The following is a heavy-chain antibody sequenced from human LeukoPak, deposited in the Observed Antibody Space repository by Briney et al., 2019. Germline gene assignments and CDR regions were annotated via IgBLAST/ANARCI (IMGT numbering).Heavy chain of an antibody. V-gene: IGHV4-34*01. D-gene: IGHD2-15*01. J-gene: IGHJ4*02. CDR2: INHSGST. Sequence: SETLSLTCAVYGGSFSGYYWSWIRQPPGKGLEWIGEINHSGSTNYNPSLKSRVTISVDTSKNQFSLKLSSVTAADTAAYYCSRGIYCSGWSCYSFYYFDYWGQGTLVTVSS. CDR1: GGSFSGYY. CDR3: SRGIYCSGWSCYSFYYFDY.